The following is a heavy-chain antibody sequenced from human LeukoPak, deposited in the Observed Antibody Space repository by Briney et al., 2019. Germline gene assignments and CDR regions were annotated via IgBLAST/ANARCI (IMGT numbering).Heavy chain of an antibody. V-gene: IGHV3-30*18. CDR2: MSYDGSNK. CDR1: GLTFSSYA. CDR3: AKVRVLQQLSYYFDY. D-gene: IGHD2-15*01. Sequence: PGRSLRLSCAASGLTFSSYAMHWVRQAPGKGLEWVAVMSYDGSNKYYADSVKGRFIISRDNSKNTLYLQMNSLRDEDTAVYYCAKVRVLQQLSYYFDYWGQGTLVTVSS. J-gene: IGHJ4*02.